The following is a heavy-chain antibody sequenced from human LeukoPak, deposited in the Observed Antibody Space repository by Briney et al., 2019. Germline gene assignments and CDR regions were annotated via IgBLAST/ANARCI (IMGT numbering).Heavy chain of an antibody. Sequence: SETLSLTCTVSGGSIASSSNYWVWIRQPPGKGLEWIGNIFYTGNTYYNPSLKSRVTMSVDTSKNQFSLKLSSVTAADTAVYYCAREGPGGWLRFPIIWGQGTMVTVSS. CDR3: AREGPGGWLRFPII. V-gene: IGHV4-39*07. CDR2: IFYTGNT. J-gene: IGHJ3*02. D-gene: IGHD5-12*01. CDR1: GGSIASSSNY.